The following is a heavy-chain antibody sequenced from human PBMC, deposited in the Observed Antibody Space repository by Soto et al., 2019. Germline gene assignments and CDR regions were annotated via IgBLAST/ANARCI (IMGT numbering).Heavy chain of an antibody. J-gene: IGHJ4*02. CDR3: ATTYRDFWSYYRRPYYFDY. Sequence: QVQLVQSGAEVKKPGASVKVSCKASGYTFTSYSISWVRQAPGQGLEWMGCISVYNGNTNYAQNLQSSIPVPTYTSTSTAYMQLRRLTSDVTAVYYCATTYRDFWSYYRRPYYFDYWGQGTLVTVSS. V-gene: IGHV1-18*01. CDR2: ISVYNGNT. CDR1: GYTFTSYS. D-gene: IGHD3-3*01.